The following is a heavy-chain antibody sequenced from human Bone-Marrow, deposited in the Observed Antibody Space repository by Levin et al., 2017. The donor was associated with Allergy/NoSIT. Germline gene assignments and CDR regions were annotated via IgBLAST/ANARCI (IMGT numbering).Heavy chain of an antibody. CDR1: GFTFSDSG. V-gene: IGHV3-30*18. CDR2: ISNDGSNK. Sequence: LSLTCAASGFTFSDSGMHWVRQAPGKGLEWVAAISNDGSNKYYADSVKGRFTISRDNSKNTLYLQLNSLRAEDTAVYYCAKDRASCSSNSATYGMEVWGQGTSVTVS. J-gene: IGHJ6*02. D-gene: IGHD2-2*01. CDR3: AKDRASCSSNSATYGMEV.